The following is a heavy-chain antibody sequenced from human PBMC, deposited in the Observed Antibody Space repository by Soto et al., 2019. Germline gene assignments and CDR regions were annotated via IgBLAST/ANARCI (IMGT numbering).Heavy chain of an antibody. D-gene: IGHD3-10*01. J-gene: IGHJ4*02. CDR1: GFSFEIYW. Sequence: GGSLRLSCAASGFSFEIYWMGWVRQAPGKGLEWVANINPDGSGEYYLDSVKGRFTISRDNAKNSVYLQMNSLVGDDTAVYYCARENWFFDYWGQGTLVTVSS. CDR3: ARENWFFDY. V-gene: IGHV3-7*01. CDR2: INPDGSGE.